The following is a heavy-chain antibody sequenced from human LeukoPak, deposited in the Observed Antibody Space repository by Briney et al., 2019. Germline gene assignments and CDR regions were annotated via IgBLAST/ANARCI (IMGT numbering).Heavy chain of an antibody. V-gene: IGHV4-30-2*01. CDR3: ARSPGTLYYYYMDV. CDR1: GDSIRSNY. Sequence: PSETLSLTCAVSGDSIRSNYWSWIRQPPGKGLEWIGYIYHSGSTYYNPSLKSRVTISVDRSKNQFSLKLSSVTAADTAVYYCARSPGTLYYYYMDVWGKGTTVTVSS. J-gene: IGHJ6*03. D-gene: IGHD1-1*01. CDR2: IYHSGST.